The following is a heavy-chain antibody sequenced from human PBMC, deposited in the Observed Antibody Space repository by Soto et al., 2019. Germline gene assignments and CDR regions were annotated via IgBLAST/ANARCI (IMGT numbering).Heavy chain of an antibody. Sequence: EVQLLESGGGLVQPGGSLRLSCAASGFTFRSYAMSWVRQAPGKGLEWVSAISGSGGSTYYADSVKGRFTISRDNSKNTLYLQMNSLRAEDTAVYYCAKYQCGWAVAGNTLDYWGQGTLVTVSS. V-gene: IGHV3-23*01. CDR1: GFTFRSYA. J-gene: IGHJ4*02. CDR3: AKYQCGWAVAGNTLDY. CDR2: ISGSGGST. D-gene: IGHD6-19*01.